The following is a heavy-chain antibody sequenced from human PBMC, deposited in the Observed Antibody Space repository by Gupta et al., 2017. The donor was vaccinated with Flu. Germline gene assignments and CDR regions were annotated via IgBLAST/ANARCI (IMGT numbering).Heavy chain of an antibody. D-gene: IGHD2-21*01. V-gene: IGHV3-11*01. CDR3: ARVNWGDCTGVYGLDV. CDR1: GFIFSNYY. Sequence: QVQLVESGGGLVKPGGSLRLSCGASGFIFSNYYMSWVRQAPGKGLEWVSYIESSGSPRYEADSGKGRFTVSRDNVKNSLYLQMNSLRAEDTAVYYCARVNWGDCTGVYGLDVWGQGTTVTVSS. J-gene: IGHJ6*02. CDR2: IESSGSPR.